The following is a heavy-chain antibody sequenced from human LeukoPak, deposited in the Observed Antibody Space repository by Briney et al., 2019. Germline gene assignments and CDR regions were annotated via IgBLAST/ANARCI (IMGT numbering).Heavy chain of an antibody. CDR3: ARGYCSSTSCYTGGWFDP. Sequence: SETLSLTCAVYGGPFSGYYWSWIRRPPGKGLEWIGEINHSGSTNYNPSLKSRVTISVDTSKNQFSLKLSSVTAADTAVYYCARGYCSSTSCYTGGWFDPWGQGTLVTVSS. CDR1: GGPFSGYY. J-gene: IGHJ5*02. CDR2: INHSGST. D-gene: IGHD2-2*02. V-gene: IGHV4-34*01.